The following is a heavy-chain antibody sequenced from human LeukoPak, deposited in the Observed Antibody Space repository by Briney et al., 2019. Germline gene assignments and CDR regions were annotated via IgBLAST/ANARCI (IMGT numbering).Heavy chain of an antibody. V-gene: IGHV3-23*01. CDR1: GFTVTNFA. D-gene: IGHD7-27*01. CDR2: IGGDADGT. Sequence: GGSLSLSGAASGFTVTNFAIAWVRQAPGKGLEWVAAIGGDADGTTYPDRVRGRFFLSRDSSKNTLYLQMNVLTVEDTAVYHCVHPTGEGWFYFPYWGQGTPVTVSS. CDR3: VHPTGEGWFYFPY. J-gene: IGHJ4*02.